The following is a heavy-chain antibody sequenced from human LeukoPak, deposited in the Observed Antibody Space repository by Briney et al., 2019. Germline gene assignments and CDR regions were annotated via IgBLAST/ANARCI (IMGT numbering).Heavy chain of an antibody. J-gene: IGHJ4*02. Sequence: GGSLRLSCAASGFTFSSYSMNWVRQTPGKGLEWVSSIKSSSSYIYYADSVKGRFTISRDNSKNTLYLQMNSLRPEDTALYYCAKRIGPAGFDNWGQGTLVTVSS. CDR3: AKRIGPAGFDN. D-gene: IGHD6-13*01. V-gene: IGHV3-21*01. CDR1: GFTFSSYS. CDR2: IKSSSSYI.